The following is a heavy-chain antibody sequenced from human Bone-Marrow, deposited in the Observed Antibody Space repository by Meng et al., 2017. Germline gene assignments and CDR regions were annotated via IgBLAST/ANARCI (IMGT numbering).Heavy chain of an antibody. CDR1: GFTFSGSA. CDR3: TLTVTTQFDY. D-gene: IGHD4-17*01. CDR2: IRSKANSYAT. Sequence: QRVGSGGCLCQPGGSLKLSVPASGFTFSGSAMPWVRQASGKGLEWVGRIRSKANSYATAYAASVKGRFTISRDDSKNTAYLQMNSLKTEDTAVYYCTLTVTTQFDYWGQGTLVTVSS. J-gene: IGHJ4*02. V-gene: IGHV3-73*01.